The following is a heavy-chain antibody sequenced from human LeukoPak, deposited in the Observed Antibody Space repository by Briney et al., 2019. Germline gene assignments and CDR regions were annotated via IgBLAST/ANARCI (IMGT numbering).Heavy chain of an antibody. D-gene: IGHD5-18*01. CDR1: GFTFSHYW. J-gene: IGHJ4*02. V-gene: IGHV3-7*01. CDR2: IKQDGSEK. Sequence: GGSLRLSCAASGFTFSHYWMSWVRQAPGKGLQWVANIKQDGSEKYYVDSVKGRFTISRDNAKNSLYLQMNSLRAEDTALYYCATHRGYSYGTAEDFDYWGQGTLVTVSS. CDR3: ATHRGYSYGTAEDFDY.